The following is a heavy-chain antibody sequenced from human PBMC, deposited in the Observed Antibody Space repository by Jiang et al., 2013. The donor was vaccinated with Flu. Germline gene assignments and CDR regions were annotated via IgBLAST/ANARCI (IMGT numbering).Heavy chain of an antibody. Sequence: GRFTISRDNSKNTLYLQMNSLRAEDTALYYCAKRNVEMAIIGSGGFDIWGQGTMVTVSS. J-gene: IGHJ3*02. V-gene: IGHV3-23*01. CDR3: AKRNVEMAIIGSGGFDI. D-gene: IGHD5-24*01.